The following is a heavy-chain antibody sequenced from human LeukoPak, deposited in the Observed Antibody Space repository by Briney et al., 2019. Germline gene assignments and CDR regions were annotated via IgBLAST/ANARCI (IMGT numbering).Heavy chain of an antibody. Sequence: PSQTLSLTCAVSGGSISSGSYSWSWIRQPPGKGLEWIGYVSHTGSTFYSPSLKSRVTISVDRSKNQFSLKLNSVTAADTAVYYCASGSGSYFLRYWGQGTLVTVSS. D-gene: IGHD1-26*01. J-gene: IGHJ4*02. CDR2: VSHTGST. CDR1: GGSISSGSYS. CDR3: ASGSGSYFLRY. V-gene: IGHV4-30-2*01.